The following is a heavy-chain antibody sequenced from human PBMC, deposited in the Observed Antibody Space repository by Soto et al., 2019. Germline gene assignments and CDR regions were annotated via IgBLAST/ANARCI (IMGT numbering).Heavy chain of an antibody. CDR3: ARDRAPFCGGDCGLVDV. CDR2: IRTSSSYI. D-gene: IGHD2-21*02. J-gene: IGHJ6*02. V-gene: IGHV3-21*01. CDR1: GFNFNNFG. Sequence: LSCAASGFNFNNFGMNWFRQAPGKGLEWVSSIRTSSSYIYYAESVKGRFTISRDNAKKSLYLEMNRLGVEDTAVYYCARDRAPFCGGDCGLVDVWGQGTSVTVSS.